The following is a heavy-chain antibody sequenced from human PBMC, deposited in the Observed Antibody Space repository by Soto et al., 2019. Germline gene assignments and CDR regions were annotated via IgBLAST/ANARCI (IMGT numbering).Heavy chain of an antibody. V-gene: IGHV2-5*02. CDR2: IYWDDDK. D-gene: IGHD6-13*01. J-gene: IGHJ4*02. CDR1: GFSLSTSGLG. Sequence: QITLKESGPTLVKPTQTFTLACTFSGFSLSTSGLGVGWIRQPPGQALEWLALIYWDDDKRYSPSLKSRLTITKDTSKNQVVLTMTNMDHVDTATYYCAHYSSTSSFDYWGQGTLVTVSS. CDR3: AHYSSTSSFDY.